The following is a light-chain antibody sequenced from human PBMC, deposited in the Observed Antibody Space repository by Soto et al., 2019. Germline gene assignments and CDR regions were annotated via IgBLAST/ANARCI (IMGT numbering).Light chain of an antibody. CDR2: DPR. CDR3: LLSYRGTRV. Sequence: QAVVTQEPSLTVSPGGTVTLTCGSSTGAVTSSHYAYWFQQKPGQAPRTLISDPRNKPSWTPARFSGSLLGGKAALTLSGAQPEDEADYYCLLSYRGTRVFGGGTKLTVL. J-gene: IGLJ3*02. V-gene: IGLV7-46*01. CDR1: TGAVTSSHY.